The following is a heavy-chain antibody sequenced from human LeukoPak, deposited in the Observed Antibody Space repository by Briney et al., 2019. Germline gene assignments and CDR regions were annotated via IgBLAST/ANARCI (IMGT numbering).Heavy chain of an antibody. J-gene: IGHJ4*02. CDR2: IYSGGSP. V-gene: IGHV3-53*01. CDR3: ARDDGGETNWGIIDY. D-gene: IGHD7-27*01. Sequence: PGGSLRLSCAASGFTVSSNYMSWVRQAPGKGLEWVSVIYSGGSPYYADSVKGRFTISRDNSKNTLFLQMNSLRAEDTAVFYCARDDGGETNWGIIDYWGQGTVVNVFS. CDR1: GFTVSSNY.